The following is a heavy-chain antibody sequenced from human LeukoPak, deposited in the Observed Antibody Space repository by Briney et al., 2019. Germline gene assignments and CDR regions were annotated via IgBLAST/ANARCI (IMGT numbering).Heavy chain of an antibody. CDR2: ISAYNGNT. Sequence: ASVKVSCKASGYAFTSYGISWVRQAPGQGLEWMGWISAYNGNTNYAQKLQGRVTMTTDTSTSTAYMELRSLRSDDTAVYYCASSTGYYGSGSYYSKTDFDYWGQGTLVTVSS. V-gene: IGHV1-18*01. CDR1: GYAFTSYG. D-gene: IGHD3-10*01. CDR3: ASSTGYYGSGSYYSKTDFDY. J-gene: IGHJ4*02.